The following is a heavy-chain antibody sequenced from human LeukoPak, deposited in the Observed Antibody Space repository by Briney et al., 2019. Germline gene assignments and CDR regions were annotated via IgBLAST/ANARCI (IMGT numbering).Heavy chain of an antibody. Sequence: PSETLSLTCTVSGGSISNTYYWGWIRQPPGRGLEWIGIIYYSGSTYYNPSLKSRVTISVATSKNQFSLKLSSVTAADTAVYYCARQYCTSNNCWGYFDYGGQGTLVTVSS. J-gene: IGHJ4*02. V-gene: IGHV4-39*01. CDR3: ARQYCTSNNCWGYFDY. CDR2: IYYSGST. D-gene: IGHD2-2*01. CDR1: GGSISNTYY.